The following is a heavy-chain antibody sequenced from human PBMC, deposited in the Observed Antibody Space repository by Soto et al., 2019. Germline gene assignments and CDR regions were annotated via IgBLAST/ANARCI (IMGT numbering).Heavy chain of an antibody. CDR2: IGTAGDT. CDR3: AREAFGSGTYAFDS. V-gene: IGHV3-13*01. J-gene: IGHJ3*02. CDR1: GFTFSTYE. D-gene: IGHD3-10*01. Sequence: GGSLRLSCAASGFTFSTYEMHWVRQVTGKGLEWVSAIGTAGDTYYSGSVKGRFTISRENAKNSFYLQMNSLRAGDTAVYYCAREAFGSGTYAFDSWGQGTMVTFSS.